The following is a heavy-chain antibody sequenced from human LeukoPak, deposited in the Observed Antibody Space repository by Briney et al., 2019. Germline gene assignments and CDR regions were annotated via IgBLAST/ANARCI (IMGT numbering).Heavy chain of an antibody. J-gene: IGHJ3*02. CDR3: ARDPGSCSSTSCLGDAFDI. CDR2: INSSSSYI. Sequence: KPGGSLRLSCAASGFTFSSYSRNWVRQAPGKGLEGVSSINSSSSYIYYADSVKGRFTISRDNAKHSLYLQMNSLSAADTAVYYCARDPGSCSSTSCLGDAFDIWGQGTMVTVSS. D-gene: IGHD2-2*01. V-gene: IGHV3-21*01. CDR1: GFTFSSYS.